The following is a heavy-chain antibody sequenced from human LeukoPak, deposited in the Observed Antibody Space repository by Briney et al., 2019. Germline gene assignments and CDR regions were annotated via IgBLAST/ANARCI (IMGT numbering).Heavy chain of an antibody. J-gene: IGHJ4*02. D-gene: IGHD5-18*01. Sequence: SLRRSCAASGFTCSTYGMHCVRQAPGKGREWVALISFDGRNKYYADSVKGLFTISRDNSKITLYLQMNSLRTENTAVYYCAKPLDVTTPMDGFDYWGQGTPVTVSS. V-gene: IGHV3-30*18. CDR2: ISFDGRNK. CDR3: AKPLDVTTPMDGFDY. CDR1: GFTCSTYG.